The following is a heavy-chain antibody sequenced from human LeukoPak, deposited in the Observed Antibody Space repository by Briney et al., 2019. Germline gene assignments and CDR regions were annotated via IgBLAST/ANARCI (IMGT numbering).Heavy chain of an antibody. CDR1: GGSISSYY. D-gene: IGHD2-21*02. CDR3: AADIVVVTDPSLDF. CDR2: IYYSGST. J-gene: IGHJ4*02. V-gene: IGHV4-59*01. Sequence: SETLSLTCTVSGGSISSYYWSWIRQPPGKGLEWIGYIYYSGSTNYNPSLKSRVTISVDTSKNHFSLKLSSVTAADTAVYYCAADIVVVTDPSLDFWGQGTLVTVSS.